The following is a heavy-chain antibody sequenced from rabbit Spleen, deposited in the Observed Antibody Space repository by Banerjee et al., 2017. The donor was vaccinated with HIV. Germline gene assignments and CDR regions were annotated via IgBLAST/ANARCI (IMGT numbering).Heavy chain of an antibody. J-gene: IGHJ6*01. CDR3: ARDTSSSFSSYGMDL. Sequence: QSLEESGGDLLQPGASLTLTCTASGFTLSSCWMNWVRQAPGKGLEWIACIEGGSSAFSYFASWAKGRFTISKASSTTVTLKMTSLTAADAATYFCARDTSSSFSSYGMDLWGPGTLVTVS. CDR1: GFTLSSCW. D-gene: IGHD1-1*01. CDR2: IEGGSSAFS. V-gene: IGHV1S40*01.